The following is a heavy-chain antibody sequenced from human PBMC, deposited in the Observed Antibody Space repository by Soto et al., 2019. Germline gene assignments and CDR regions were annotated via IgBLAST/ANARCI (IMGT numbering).Heavy chain of an antibody. CDR1: GFTFSSYG. D-gene: IGHD2-2*01. CDR2: ISYDGSNK. V-gene: IGHV3-30*18. Sequence: QVQLVESGGGVVQPGRSLRLSCAASGFTFSSYGMHWVRQAPGKGLEWVAVISYDGSNKYYADSVRGRFTISRDNSKNTLYLQMNSLRTEDTAVYYCAKERMEQYQLLPFFDYWGHGTLVTVSS. CDR3: AKERMEQYQLLPFFDY. J-gene: IGHJ4*01.